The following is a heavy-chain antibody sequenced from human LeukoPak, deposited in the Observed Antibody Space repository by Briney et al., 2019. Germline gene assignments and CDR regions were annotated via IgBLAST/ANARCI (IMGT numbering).Heavy chain of an antibody. CDR3: ARENYDSSGYYSDY. Sequence: SETLSPTCTVSGGSISSYYWSWIRQPPGKGLEWIGYIYYSGSTNYNPSLKSRVTISVDTSKNQFSLKLSSVIAADTAVYYCARENYDSSGYYSDYWGQGTLVTVSS. V-gene: IGHV4-59*01. CDR2: IYYSGST. J-gene: IGHJ4*02. CDR1: GGSISSYY. D-gene: IGHD3-22*01.